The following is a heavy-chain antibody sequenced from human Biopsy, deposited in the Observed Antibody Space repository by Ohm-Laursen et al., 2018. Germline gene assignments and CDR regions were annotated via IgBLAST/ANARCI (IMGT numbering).Heavy chain of an antibody. Sequence: SVKVSCKAPGGTFSNYGVNWVRQAPGQGLEWLGGNIPILGTGNDAQKFQDRVTVAADTSTSTATMELRSLRSDDTAVYYCATKLTGYFHHWGQGTLVIVSS. CDR3: ATKLTGYFHH. D-gene: IGHD3-9*01. CDR1: GGTFSNYG. CDR2: NIPILGTG. V-gene: IGHV1-69*06. J-gene: IGHJ1*01.